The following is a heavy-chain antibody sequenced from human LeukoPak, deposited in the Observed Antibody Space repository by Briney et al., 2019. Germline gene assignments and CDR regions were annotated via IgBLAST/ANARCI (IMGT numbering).Heavy chain of an antibody. Sequence: SETLSLTCAVSGGSISSSNWWSWVRQPPGKGLEWIGEIYHSGSTNYNPSLKSRVTISVDKSKNRFSLKLSSATAADTAVYYCARGNIAVAGLFDYWGQGTLVTVSS. CDR1: GGSISSSNW. CDR3: ARGNIAVAGLFDY. D-gene: IGHD6-19*01. J-gene: IGHJ4*02. CDR2: IYHSGST. V-gene: IGHV4-4*02.